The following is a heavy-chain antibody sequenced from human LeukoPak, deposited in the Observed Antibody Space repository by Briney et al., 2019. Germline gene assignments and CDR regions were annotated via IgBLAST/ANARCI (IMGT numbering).Heavy chain of an antibody. D-gene: IGHD5-18*01. CDR2: INHSGST. CDR3: ARVEGARGYSYGHLPYYYMDV. Sequence: SETLSLTCAVYGGSFSGYYWSWIRQPPGKGLEWIGEINHSGSTNYNPSLKSRVTISVDTSKNQFSLKLSSVTAADTAVYYCARVEGARGYSYGHLPYYYMDVWGKGTTVTVSS. J-gene: IGHJ6*03. V-gene: IGHV4-34*01. CDR1: GGSFSGYY.